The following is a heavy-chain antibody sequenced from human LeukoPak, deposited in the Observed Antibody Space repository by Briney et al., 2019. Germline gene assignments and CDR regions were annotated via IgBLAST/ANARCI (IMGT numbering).Heavy chain of an antibody. CDR1: GFTFSSYG. D-gene: IGHD3-3*01. CDR3: AKDRPDFWSITLPASDY. J-gene: IGHJ4*02. V-gene: IGHV3-30*02. Sequence: GGSLRLSCAASGFTFSSYGMHWVRQAPGKGLEWVAFIRFDGSNKYYADSVKGRFTISRDNSKNSLYLQMNSLRAEDTAVYYCAKDRPDFWSITLPASDYWGQGTLVTVSS. CDR2: IRFDGSNK.